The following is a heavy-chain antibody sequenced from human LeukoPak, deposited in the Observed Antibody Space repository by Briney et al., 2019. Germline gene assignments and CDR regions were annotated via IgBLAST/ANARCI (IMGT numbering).Heavy chain of an antibody. CDR3: ARVLLWFGGFN. D-gene: IGHD3-10*01. Sequence: GGSLRLSCAASGFTVSSNYMSWVRQAPGKGLEWVSVIYSGGSTYYADSVKGRFTISRDNSKNTLYLQMNSLRAEDTAVYYCARVLLWFGGFNWGQGTLVTVSS. CDR1: GFTVSSNY. V-gene: IGHV3-53*01. J-gene: IGHJ4*02. CDR2: IYSGGST.